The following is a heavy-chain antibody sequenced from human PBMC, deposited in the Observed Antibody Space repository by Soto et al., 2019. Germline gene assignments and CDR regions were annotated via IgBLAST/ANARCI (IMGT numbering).Heavy chain of an antibody. CDR2: IDPTDSYT. CDR1: GYSFTNYW. CDR3: ARRVKAAGTYGMDV. J-gene: IGHJ6*02. Sequence: PGESLKISCKGSGYSFTNYWISWVRQMPGKGLEWMGRIDPTDSYTNYSPSFQGHVTISADKSISTANLQWSSLKASDTAMYYCARRVKAAGTYGMDVWGQGTTVTVSS. V-gene: IGHV5-10-1*01. D-gene: IGHD6-13*01.